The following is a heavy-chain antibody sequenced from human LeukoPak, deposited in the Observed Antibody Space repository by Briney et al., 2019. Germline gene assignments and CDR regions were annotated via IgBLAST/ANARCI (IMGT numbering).Heavy chain of an antibody. Sequence: GESLKISCKGSGYSFISYWIGWVRQMPGKGLEWIGIIFPGDSDTRYSPSFQGQVTISADKSIGTAYLQWSSLKASDTAMYYCARNFEYCGGDCYDYWGQGTLVTVSS. CDR3: ARNFEYCGGDCYDY. J-gene: IGHJ4*02. CDR2: IFPGDSDT. CDR1: GYSFISYW. V-gene: IGHV5-51*01. D-gene: IGHD2-21*02.